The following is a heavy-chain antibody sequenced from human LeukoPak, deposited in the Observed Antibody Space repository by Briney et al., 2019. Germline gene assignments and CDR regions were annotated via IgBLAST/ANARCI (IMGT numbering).Heavy chain of an antibody. CDR1: GFTLSSYW. CDR2: INRDGSST. J-gene: IGHJ3*02. D-gene: IGHD3-22*01. CDR3: ARENYYVSSGYYAYDAFDI. Sequence: GGSLRLSCAASGFTLSSYWVLWVRQAPGKGLVWVSRINRDGSSTSYADSVKGRFTISRDNAKNTLYLQMNSLRAEDTAVYFCARENYYVSSGYYAYDAFDIWGQGTMVTVSS. V-gene: IGHV3-74*01.